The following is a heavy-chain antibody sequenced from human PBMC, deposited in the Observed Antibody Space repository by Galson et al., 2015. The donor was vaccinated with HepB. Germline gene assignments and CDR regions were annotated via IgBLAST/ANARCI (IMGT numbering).Heavy chain of an antibody. V-gene: IGHV3-11*01. J-gene: IGHJ5*02. Sequence: SLRLSCVASGFTFSDYYMSWIRQAPGKGLEWVSYISSSGSTIYYADSVKGRFTISRDNAKNSLYLQMNSLRAEDTAVYYCARDKGLRFLEWLLVGLDPWGQGTLVTVSS. CDR2: ISSSGSTI. D-gene: IGHD3-3*01. CDR3: ARDKGLRFLEWLLVGLDP. CDR1: GFTFSDYY.